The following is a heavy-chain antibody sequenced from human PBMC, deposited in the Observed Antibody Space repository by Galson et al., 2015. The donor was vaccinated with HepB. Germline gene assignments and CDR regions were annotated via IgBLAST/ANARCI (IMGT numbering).Heavy chain of an antibody. D-gene: IGHD5-12*01. J-gene: IGHJ4*02. CDR1: RFTFSNYG. CDR2: IRYDGSIK. CDR3: ARNTPSSGYHGLHY. Sequence: SLRLSCAASRFTFSNYGMHWVRQAPGKGLEWVAYIRYDGSIKYYADSVKGRFTISRDNSKNTLHLQMNSLRAEDTAVYYCARNTPSSGYHGLHYGGQGTLVTVSS. V-gene: IGHV3-30*02.